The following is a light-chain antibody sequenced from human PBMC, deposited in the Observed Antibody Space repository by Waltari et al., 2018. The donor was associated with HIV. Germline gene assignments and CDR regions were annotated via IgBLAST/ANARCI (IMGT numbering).Light chain of an antibody. CDR2: RNN. V-gene: IGLV1-47*01. CDR3: CSYGPSDTPVV. Sequence: QSVLTQPPSASGTPGQRVTISCSGSSSNIGSKYVYWYQKLPGSAPKLLIYRNNQRPSGVPDRFTGSKSGNTASLTISGLQAEDEADYSCCSYGPSDTPVVFGVGTKLTVL. J-gene: IGLJ2*01. CDR1: SSNIGSKY.